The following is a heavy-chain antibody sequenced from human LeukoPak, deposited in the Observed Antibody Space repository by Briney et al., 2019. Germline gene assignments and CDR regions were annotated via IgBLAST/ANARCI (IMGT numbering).Heavy chain of an antibody. CDR2: IYHSGST. CDR1: GGSISSYF. D-gene: IGHD6-25*01. CDR3: ASARLGSGLEGAFDI. J-gene: IGHJ3*02. V-gene: IGHV4-59*01. Sequence: SETLSLTCTVSGGSISSYFWSWIRQPPGKGLEWIGYIYHSGSTNYNPSLKSRVTISVDTSKNQFSLKLSSVTAADTAVYYCASARLGSGLEGAFDIWGQGTMVTVSS.